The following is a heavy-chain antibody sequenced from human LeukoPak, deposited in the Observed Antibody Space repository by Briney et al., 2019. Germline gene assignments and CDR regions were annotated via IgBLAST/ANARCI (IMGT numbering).Heavy chain of an antibody. Sequence: PSETLSLTCAVSGGSISGTNCWSWVRQPPGKGLEWIGEISHSGTTNYNPSLKSRLTMSIDKSKNQFSLKLTSVTPADTAVYYCARGDKRVTFGGVIVPFDHWGQGTLVTVSS. CDR3: ARGDKRVTFGGVIVPFDH. CDR2: ISHSGTT. J-gene: IGHJ4*02. V-gene: IGHV4-4*02. CDR1: GGSISGTNC. D-gene: IGHD3-16*02.